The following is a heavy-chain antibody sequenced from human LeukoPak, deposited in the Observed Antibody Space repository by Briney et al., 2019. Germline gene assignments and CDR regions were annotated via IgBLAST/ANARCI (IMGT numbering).Heavy chain of an antibody. V-gene: IGHV4-34*01. CDR3: ARRGNDFWSGYYSIQFSFDY. CDR2: INHSGST. Sequence: PSETLSLTCAVYGGSFSGYYWSWIRQPPGKGLEWIGEINHSGSTNYNPSLKSRVTISVDTSKNQFSLKLSSVTAADTAVYYCARRGNDFWSGYYSIQFSFDYWGQGTLVTVSS. CDR1: GGSFSGYY. D-gene: IGHD3-3*01. J-gene: IGHJ4*02.